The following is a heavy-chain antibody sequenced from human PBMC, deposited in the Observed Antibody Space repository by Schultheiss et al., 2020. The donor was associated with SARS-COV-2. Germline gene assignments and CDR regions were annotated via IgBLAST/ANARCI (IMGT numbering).Heavy chain of an antibody. Sequence: SGPTLVKPTQTLTLTCSFSGFSLSTSGVGVGWIRQPPGKALEWLALIYWNDDKRYSPSLKSRLTITKDTSKNQVVLTMTNMDPVDTATYYCAHVDTAMDSFDYWGQGTLVTVSS. CDR3: AHVDTAMDSFDY. CDR1: GFSLSTSGVG. J-gene: IGHJ4*02. V-gene: IGHV2-5*01. D-gene: IGHD5-18*01. CDR2: IYWNDDK.